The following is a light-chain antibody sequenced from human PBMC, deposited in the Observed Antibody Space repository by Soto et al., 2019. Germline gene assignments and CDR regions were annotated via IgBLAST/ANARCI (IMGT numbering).Light chain of an antibody. V-gene: IGKV3-15*01. CDR2: GAS. CDR3: QQYINWPPLT. CDR1: QSVSSK. Sequence: EIVMTQSPATLSVSPGERATLSCRASQSVSSKLTWYQQKPGQPPRLLIYGASTRATGIPARFSGSGSGTEFTLTISSPQSEDYAVYYCQQYINWPPLTFGGGTKVEIK. J-gene: IGKJ4*01.